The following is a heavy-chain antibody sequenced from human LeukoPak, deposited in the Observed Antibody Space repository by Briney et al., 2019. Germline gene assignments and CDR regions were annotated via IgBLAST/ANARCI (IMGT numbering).Heavy chain of an antibody. Sequence: GGSLRLSCAASRLSISNDWMSWVRQAPGKGLEWVARVKSKSAGETTDYAAPVKGRFTISRDDSKNTLYLQMNSLKTEDTAVYYCTLIQGWGSGSYYRDFWGQGTLVNVSS. CDR2: VKSKSAGETT. D-gene: IGHD3-10*01. CDR3: TLIQGWGSGSYYRDF. J-gene: IGHJ4*02. V-gene: IGHV3-15*01. CDR1: RLSISNDW.